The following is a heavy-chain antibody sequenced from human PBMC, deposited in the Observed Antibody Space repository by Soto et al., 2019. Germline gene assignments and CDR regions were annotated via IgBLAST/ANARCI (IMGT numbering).Heavy chain of an antibody. CDR2: MFYSGNT. CDR3: ARDSNYYDSSGYTRWFDP. J-gene: IGHJ5*02. CDR1: GGSISSSGYY. D-gene: IGHD3-22*01. V-gene: IGHV4-31*03. Sequence: KTSETLSLTCTVSGGSISSSGYYWSWIRQHPGKGLEWIGYMFYSGNTFLNPSLKSRVAISADTSKNQFSLKLSSVTAADTAVYYCARDSNYYDSSGYTRWFDPWGQGTLVTVSS.